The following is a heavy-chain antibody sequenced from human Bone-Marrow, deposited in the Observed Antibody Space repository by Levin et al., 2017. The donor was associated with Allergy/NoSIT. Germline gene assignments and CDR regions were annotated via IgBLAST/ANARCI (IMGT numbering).Heavy chain of an antibody. D-gene: IGHD2-21*01. V-gene: IGHV4-61*02. J-gene: IGHJ3*02. CDR1: GGSIRSGSYF. CDR3: ATASTLIGAFDI. Sequence: SQTLSLTCTVSGGSIRSGSYFWSWIRQPAGKGLEWIGRIWVTGSTNYNPSLKGRPTMSVDTAKQQFSLKLTSVTAGDTAVYYCATASTLIGAFDIWGQGTLVTVSS. CDR2: IWVTGST.